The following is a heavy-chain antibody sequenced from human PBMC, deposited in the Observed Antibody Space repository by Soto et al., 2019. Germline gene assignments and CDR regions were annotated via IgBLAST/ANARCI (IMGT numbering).Heavy chain of an antibody. V-gene: IGHV4-34*01. Sequence: SETLSLTCAVHGGSFSGFFWTWTRQSPGKGLEWIGEINHSGRTNLNPSLKSRVTISVDTSKKQFSLNLSSVTAADTAVYYCARGSYYYDNSGYLHWGQGTLVTVPQ. CDR3: ARGSYYYDNSGYLH. D-gene: IGHD3-22*01. CDR1: GGSFSGFF. J-gene: IGHJ4*02. CDR2: INHSGRT.